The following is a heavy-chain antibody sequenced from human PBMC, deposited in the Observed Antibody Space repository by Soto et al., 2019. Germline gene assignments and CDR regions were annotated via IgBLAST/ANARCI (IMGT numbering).Heavy chain of an antibody. V-gene: IGHV1-2*04. J-gene: IGHJ5*02. CDR2: INPNSGGT. CDR1: GYTFTGYY. D-gene: IGHD1-26*01. CDR3: ARSIVGATYEGWFDP. Sequence: QVQLVQSGAEVKKPGASVKVSCKASGYTFTGYYMHWVRQAPGQGLEWMGWINPNSGGTNYAQKFQGWVTMTRETSISTAYMELSRLRSDDTAVYYCARSIVGATYEGWFDPWGQGTLVTVSS.